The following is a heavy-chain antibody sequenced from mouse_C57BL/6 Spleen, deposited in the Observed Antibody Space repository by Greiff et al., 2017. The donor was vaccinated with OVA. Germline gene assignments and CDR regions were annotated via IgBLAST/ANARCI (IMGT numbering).Heavy chain of an antibody. D-gene: IGHD2-4*01. CDR3: TEGDYALAY. V-gene: IGHV6-3*01. CDR1: GFTFSNYW. Sequence: EVQGVESGGGLVQPGGSMKLSCVASGFTFSNYWMNWVRQSPEKGLEWVAQIRLKSDNYATHYAESVKGRFTISRDDSKSSVYLQMNNLRAEDTGIYYCTEGDYALAYWGQGTLVTVSA. J-gene: IGHJ3*01. CDR2: IRLKSDNYAT.